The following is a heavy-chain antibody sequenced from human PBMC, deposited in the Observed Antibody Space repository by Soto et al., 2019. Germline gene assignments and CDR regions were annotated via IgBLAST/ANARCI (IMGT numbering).Heavy chain of an antibody. D-gene: IGHD2-2*02. CDR2: INPNSGGT. J-gene: IGHJ4*02. V-gene: IGHV1-2*02. CDR1: GYTFTGYY. Sequence: ASLKVSCKASGYTFTGYYMHWVRQAPGQGLEWMGWINPNSGGTMYPQKLQGRVTMTTDTSTSTAYMELRSLRSDDTAVYYCARDHCSSTSCYTAVDYWGQGTLVTVSS. CDR3: ARDHCSSTSCYTAVDY.